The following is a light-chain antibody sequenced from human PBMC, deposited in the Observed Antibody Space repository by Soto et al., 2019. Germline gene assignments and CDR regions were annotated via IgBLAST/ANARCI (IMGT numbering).Light chain of an antibody. CDR3: CSYADTCFYV. V-gene: IGLV2-11*01. Sequence: QSALTQPRSVSGSPGQSVTISCTGTNNDVGAYNYVSWYQHHPGKAPKLIIYDVAQRPSGIPDRFSGSKSGNTASLTISGLQADDEADYDCCSYADTCFYVFGSGTKLTVL. CDR2: DVA. CDR1: NNDVGAYNY. J-gene: IGLJ1*01.